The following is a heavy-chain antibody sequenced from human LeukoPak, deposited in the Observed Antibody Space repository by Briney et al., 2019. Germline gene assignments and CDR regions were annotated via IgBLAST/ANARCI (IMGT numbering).Heavy chain of an antibody. CDR1: GGTFSSYA. CDR2: IIPIFGTA. Sequence: ASVKVSCNASGGTFSSYAISWVRQAPGQGLEWMGGIIPIFGTANYAQKFQGRVTITADESTSTAYMELSSLRSEDTAVYYCARAPLDYYDSSGYFDYWGQGTLVTVSS. CDR3: ARAPLDYYDSSGYFDY. D-gene: IGHD3-22*01. J-gene: IGHJ4*02. V-gene: IGHV1-69*13.